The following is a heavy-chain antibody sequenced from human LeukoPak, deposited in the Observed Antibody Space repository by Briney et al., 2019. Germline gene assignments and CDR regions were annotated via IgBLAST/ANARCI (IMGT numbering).Heavy chain of an antibody. D-gene: IGHD3-3*01. CDR3: ARVWRSYYYMDV. CDR2: ISSSGSTI. J-gene: IGHJ6*03. V-gene: IGHV3-11*04. CDR1: GFTFSDYY. Sequence: GGSLRLSCTASGFTFSDYYMSWIRQAPGKGLEWVSYISSSGSTIYYADSVKGRFTISRDNAKNSLYLQMNSLRAEDTAVYYCARVWRSYYYMDVWGKGTTVTVSS.